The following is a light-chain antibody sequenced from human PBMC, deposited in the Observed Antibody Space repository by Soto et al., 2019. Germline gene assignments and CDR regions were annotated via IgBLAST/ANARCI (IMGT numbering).Light chain of an antibody. CDR1: HSVSRTY. J-gene: IGKJ5*01. CDR2: GAS. V-gene: IGKV3-20*01. Sequence: ELVVTQSPCTLSWSPVERATLCCRASHSVSRTYLAWYQQKPGQAPRLLIFGASDRATGTPDRFSGSGSGTDFTLTISRLEPEDSAVYYCQQFDDSVTFGQGTRLEIK. CDR3: QQFDDSVT.